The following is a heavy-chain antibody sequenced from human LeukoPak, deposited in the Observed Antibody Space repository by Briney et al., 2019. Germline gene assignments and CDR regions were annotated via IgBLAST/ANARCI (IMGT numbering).Heavy chain of an antibody. D-gene: IGHD6-13*01. CDR1: GYTFTSYY. V-gene: IGHV1-46*01. CDR3: ARDGVDIAAAGQGYYYYYYMDV. Sequence: ASVKVSCKASGYTFTSYYMHWVRQAPGQGLEWMGIINPSGGSTSYAQKFQGRVTMTRDMSTSTVYMELSSLRSEDTAVYYCARDGVDIAAAGQGYYYYYYMDVWGKGTTVTVSS. CDR2: INPSGGST. J-gene: IGHJ6*03.